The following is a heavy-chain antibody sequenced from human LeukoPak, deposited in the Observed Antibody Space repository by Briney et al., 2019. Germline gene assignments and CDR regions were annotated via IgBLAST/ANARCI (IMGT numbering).Heavy chain of an antibody. J-gene: IGHJ6*03. Sequence: SETLSLTCTVSGGSISSYYWSWIRQPPGKGLEWIGYIYYSGSTNYNPSLKSRVTIPVDTSKNQFSLKLSSVTAADTAVYYCARILVRNYYYYYYMDVWGKGTTVTVSS. D-gene: IGHD2-2*01. CDR1: GGSISSYY. CDR2: IYYSGST. CDR3: ARILVRNYYYYYYMDV. V-gene: IGHV4-59*01.